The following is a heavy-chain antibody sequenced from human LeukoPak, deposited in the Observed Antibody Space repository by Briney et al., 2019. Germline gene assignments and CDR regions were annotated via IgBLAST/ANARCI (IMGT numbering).Heavy chain of an antibody. D-gene: IGHD2-15*01. CDR2: ISYDGSNK. CDR3: VYCSGGNCFYAVRGWTY. V-gene: IGHV3-30*03. CDR1: GFTFSSYG. Sequence: GGSLRLSCAASGFTFSSYGMHWVRQAPGKGLEWVAVISYDGSNKHYADSVRGRFTISRDNSKNTVYLEMNSLRAEDTAVYYCVYCSGGNCFYAVRGWTYWGQGTLVTVSS. J-gene: IGHJ4*02.